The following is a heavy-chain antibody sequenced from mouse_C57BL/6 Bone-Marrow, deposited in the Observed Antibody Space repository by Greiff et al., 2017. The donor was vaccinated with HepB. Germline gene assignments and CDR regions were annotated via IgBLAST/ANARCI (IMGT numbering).Heavy chain of an antibody. Sequence: DVMLVESEGGLVQPGSSMKLSCTASGFTFSDYYMAWVRQVPEKGLEWVANINYDGSSTYYLDSLKSRFIISRDNAKNILYLQMSRLKSEDTATYYCARDDYGSSFYAMDYWGQGTSVTVSS. D-gene: IGHD1-1*01. J-gene: IGHJ4*01. V-gene: IGHV5-16*01. CDR2: INYDGSST. CDR3: ARDDYGSSFYAMDY. CDR1: GFTFSDYY.